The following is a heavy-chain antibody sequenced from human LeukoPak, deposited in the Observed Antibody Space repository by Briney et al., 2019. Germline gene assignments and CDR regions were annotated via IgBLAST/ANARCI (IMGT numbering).Heavy chain of an antibody. V-gene: IGHV4-59*08. J-gene: IGHJ3*02. CDR1: GGSIRSYY. Sequence: PSETLSLTCTVSGGSIRSYYWGWIRQPPGKGLEWIGYIHYSESTKNNPSLKSRVTMSVDTSKNQFSLKLSSVTAADTAVYYCASRSGSFSDALDIWGQGALVTVSS. D-gene: IGHD3-10*01. CDR2: IHYSEST. CDR3: ASRSGSFSDALDI.